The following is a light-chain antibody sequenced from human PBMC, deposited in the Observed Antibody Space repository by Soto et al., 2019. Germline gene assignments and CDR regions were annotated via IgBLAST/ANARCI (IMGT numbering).Light chain of an antibody. CDR3: QTHANSVWT. CDR2: AAS. J-gene: IGKJ1*01. Sequence: IVLTQSPDTLSLSPGERATLSCRASQSVSSSQLVWYQQKPGQAPRLLIYAASSRATGIPDRFSGSGSGTDFTITVSELETEDFAVYYCQTHANSVWTFGQGTKVEIK. V-gene: IGKV3-20*01. CDR1: QSVSSSQ.